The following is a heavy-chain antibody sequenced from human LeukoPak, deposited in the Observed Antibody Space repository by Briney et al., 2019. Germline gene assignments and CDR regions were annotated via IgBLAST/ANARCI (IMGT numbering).Heavy chain of an antibody. V-gene: IGHV1-2*02. CDR2: INPNSGGT. D-gene: IGHD4-17*01. CDR3: ARSPSMTTVTTPEDY. Sequence: ASVKVSCKASGYTFTGYYMHWVRQAPGQGLEWMGWINPNSGGTNYAQKFQGRVTMTRDTSISTAYMELSRLRSDDTAVYYCARSPSMTTVTTPEDYWGQGTLVTVSS. J-gene: IGHJ4*02. CDR1: GYTFTGYY.